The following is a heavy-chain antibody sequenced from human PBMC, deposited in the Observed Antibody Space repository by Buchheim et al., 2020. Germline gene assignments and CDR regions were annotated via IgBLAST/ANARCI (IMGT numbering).Heavy chain of an antibody. CDR1: GGSFSGYY. CDR3: ARVAGAIAAAGYNWFDP. V-gene: IGHV4-34*01. CDR2: INHSGST. D-gene: IGHD6-13*01. Sequence: QVQLQQWGAGLLKPSETLSLTCAVYGGSFSGYYWSWIRQPPGKGLEWIGEINHSGSTNYNPSLKSRVPISVDTSKNQFSLKLSSVTAADTAVYYCARVAGAIAAAGYNWFDPWGQGTL. J-gene: IGHJ5*02.